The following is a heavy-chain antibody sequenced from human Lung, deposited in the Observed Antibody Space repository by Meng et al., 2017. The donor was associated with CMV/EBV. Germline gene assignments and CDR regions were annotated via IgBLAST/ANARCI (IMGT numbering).Heavy chain of an antibody. CDR1: GGSISSGGYY. CDR3: ARSYSSGWSRGGTFDY. Sequence: GGSISSGGYYWSWIRQHPGKGLEWIGYIYYSGSTYYNPSLKSRVTISVDTSKNQFSLKLSSVTAADTAVYYCARSYSSGWSRGGTFDYWGQGTLVTVSS. J-gene: IGHJ4*02. CDR2: IYYSGST. V-gene: IGHV4-31*02. D-gene: IGHD6-19*01.